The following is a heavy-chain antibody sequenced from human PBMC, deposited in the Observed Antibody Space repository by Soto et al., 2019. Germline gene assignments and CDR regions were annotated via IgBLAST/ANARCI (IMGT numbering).Heavy chain of an antibody. Sequence: PGGSLRLSCAATGFTFSNYAMSWVRQAPGKGLEWVAVISYDGSNKYYADSVKGRFTISRDNSKNTLYLQMNSLRAEDTAVYYCAKDLTMVRDTTMDYWGQGTLVTVSS. D-gene: IGHD3-10*01. CDR1: GFTFSNYA. V-gene: IGHV3-30*18. J-gene: IGHJ4*02. CDR3: AKDLTMVRDTTMDY. CDR2: ISYDGSNK.